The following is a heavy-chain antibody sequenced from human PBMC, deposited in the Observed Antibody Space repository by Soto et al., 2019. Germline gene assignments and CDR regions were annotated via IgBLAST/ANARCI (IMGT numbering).Heavy chain of an antibody. D-gene: IGHD3-22*01. CDR2: IYYSGST. Sequence: SETLSLTCTVSGGSISSGGYYWSWIRQHPGKGLEWIGYIYYSGSTYYNPSLKSRVTISVDTSKNQFSLKLSSVTAADTAVYYCRFYDSSGSFDYWGQGTLVTVSS. J-gene: IGHJ4*02. CDR3: RFYDSSGSFDY. CDR1: GGSISSGGYY. V-gene: IGHV4-31*03.